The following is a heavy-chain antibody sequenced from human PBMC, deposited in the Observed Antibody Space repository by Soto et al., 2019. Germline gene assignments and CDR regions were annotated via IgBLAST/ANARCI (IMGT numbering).Heavy chain of an antibody. CDR1: GGTFSSYA. CDR3: ASNTAYRAYYYGMDV. CDR2: IIPIFGTA. Sequence: QVQLVQSGAEVKKPVSSVKVSCKASGGTFSSYAISWVRPAPGQGLEWMGGIIPIFGTANYAQKFQGRVTITADESTSTAYMELSSLRSEDTAVYYCASNTAYRAYYYGMDVWGQGTTVTVSS. V-gene: IGHV1-69*01. D-gene: IGHD5-18*01. J-gene: IGHJ6*02.